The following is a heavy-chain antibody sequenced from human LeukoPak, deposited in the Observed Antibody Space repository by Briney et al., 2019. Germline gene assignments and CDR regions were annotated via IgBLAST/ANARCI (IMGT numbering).Heavy chain of an antibody. CDR1: GGSFSGYY. D-gene: IGHD1-26*01. V-gene: IGHV4-34*01. CDR3: ARGHCPSGSYSN. Sequence: PSETLSLTCAVYGGSFSGYYWSWIRQPPGKGLEWIGEINHSGSTNYNPSLKSRVTISVDTSKNQFSLKLSSVTAADTAVYYCARGHCPSGSYSNWGQGTLVTVSS. J-gene: IGHJ4*02. CDR2: INHSGST.